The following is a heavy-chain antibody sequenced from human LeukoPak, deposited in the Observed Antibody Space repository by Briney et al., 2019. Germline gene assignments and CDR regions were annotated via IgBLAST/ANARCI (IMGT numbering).Heavy chain of an antibody. J-gene: IGHJ4*02. D-gene: IGHD1-1*01. V-gene: IGHV3-30*18. Sequence: GGSLRLSCAASGFTFKNYWMTWVRQAPGKGPEWVAVISYDGSDRYYANFVKGRFTISRDNSKNTLFLQTNSMRPEDTAVYYCAKGVSRGVDPTGLEYWGQGTLVTVSS. CDR1: GFTFKNYW. CDR2: ISYDGSDR. CDR3: AKGVSRGVDPTGLEY.